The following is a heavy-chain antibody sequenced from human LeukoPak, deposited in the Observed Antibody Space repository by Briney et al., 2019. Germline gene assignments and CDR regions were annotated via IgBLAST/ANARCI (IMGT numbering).Heavy chain of an antibody. Sequence: GGPLRLSCAASGFTFDDYGMSWLRHAPGKGLEGVTGINWNGGSTVYADSVRGRFTISRDNAKNSLYLQMHSLRAEDTALYHCARDVRGYSYGYWSFDLWGRGTLVTVSS. D-gene: IGHD5-18*01. CDR3: ARDVRGYSYGYWSFDL. CDR1: GFTFDDYG. J-gene: IGHJ2*01. V-gene: IGHV3-20*01. CDR2: INWNGGST.